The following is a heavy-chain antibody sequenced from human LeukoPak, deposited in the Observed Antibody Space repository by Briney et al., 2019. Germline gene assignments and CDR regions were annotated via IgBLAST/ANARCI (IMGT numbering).Heavy chain of an antibody. V-gene: IGHV3-23*01. CDR3: ARDRNGYNQAADY. J-gene: IGHJ4*02. CDR1: GFTFSNYA. CDR2: ISGSGTKT. D-gene: IGHD5-18*01. Sequence: GGSLRLSCAASGFTFSNYAMNWVRQAPGKGLEWVSAISGSGTKTYYADSVKGRFSISRDNSRNTLYLQMNSLRAEDTALYFCARDRNGYNQAADYWGQGTLVTVSS.